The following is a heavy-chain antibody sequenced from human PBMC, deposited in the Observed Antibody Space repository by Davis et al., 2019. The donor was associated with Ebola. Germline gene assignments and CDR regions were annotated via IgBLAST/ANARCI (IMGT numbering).Heavy chain of an antibody. J-gene: IGHJ4*02. CDR3: ARGGYSGYDPYFDY. V-gene: IGHV1-3*01. CDR1: GYTFTSYA. CDR2: INAGNGNT. Sequence: AASVKVSCKASGYTFTSYAMHWVRQAPGQRLEWMGWINAGNGNTKYSQKFQGRVTITRDTSASTAYMELSRLRSDDTAVYYCARGGYSGYDPYFDYWGQGTLVTVSS. D-gene: IGHD5-12*01.